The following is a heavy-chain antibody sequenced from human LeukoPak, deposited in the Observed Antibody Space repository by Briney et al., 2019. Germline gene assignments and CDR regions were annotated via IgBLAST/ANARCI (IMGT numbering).Heavy chain of an antibody. CDR1: GFTSSSYD. J-gene: IGHJ5*02. Sequence: GALRLSCAASGFTSSSYDMTWVRQAPGRGLEWVSSIRPSGDNTYYGDSVKGRFTISRDNSKNTVYLQMNNMRVDDTAVYYCARVAGWHWFDPWGQGTLVTVSS. CDR2: IRPSGDNT. V-gene: IGHV3-23*01. CDR3: ARVAGWHWFDP. D-gene: IGHD6-19*01.